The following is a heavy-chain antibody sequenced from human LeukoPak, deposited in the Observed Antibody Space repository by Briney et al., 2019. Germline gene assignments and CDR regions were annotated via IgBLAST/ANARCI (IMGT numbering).Heavy chain of an antibody. D-gene: IGHD2-8*01. V-gene: IGHV4-4*02. CDR3: TRENGAFSPFGF. Sequence: PSGTLSLTCTVSGGSIITTNWWSWVRQPPGKGLEWIGEVHLNGATNYNPSLESRVSMSIDKSKNHLSLELSSVTAADTAMYYCTRENGAFSPFGFWGQGTLVTVSS. CDR2: VHLNGAT. J-gene: IGHJ4*02. CDR1: GGSIITTNW.